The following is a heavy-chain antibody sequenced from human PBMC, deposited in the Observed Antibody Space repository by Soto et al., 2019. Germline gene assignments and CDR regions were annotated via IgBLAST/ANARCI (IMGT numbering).Heavy chain of an antibody. CDR3: ARPLWRDDYNWGYFDL. D-gene: IGHD4-4*01. Sequence: QVQLVESGGGVVQPGRSLRLSCAASGFTFSSYAMHWVRQAPGKGLEWVAVISYDGSNKYYADSVKGRFTISRDNSTHTLYLQMNSLRAADTAVYYCARPLWRDDYNWGYFDLWGRGTLVTVSS. CDR2: ISYDGSNK. J-gene: IGHJ2*01. V-gene: IGHV3-30-3*01. CDR1: GFTFSSYA.